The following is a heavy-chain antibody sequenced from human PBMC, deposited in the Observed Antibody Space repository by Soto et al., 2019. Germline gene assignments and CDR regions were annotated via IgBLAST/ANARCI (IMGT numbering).Heavy chain of an antibody. V-gene: IGHV4-39*01. CDR2: IYYSGST. J-gene: IGHJ5*02. D-gene: IGHD6-13*01. CDR1: GGSISSSSYY. Sequence: SETLSLTCTVSGGSISSSSYYWGWIRQPPGKGLEWIGSIYYSGSTYYNPSLKSRVTISVDTSKNQFSLKLSSVTAADTAVYYCARHSSRWQQLINWFDPWGQGTLVTVSS. CDR3: ARHSSRWQQLINWFDP.